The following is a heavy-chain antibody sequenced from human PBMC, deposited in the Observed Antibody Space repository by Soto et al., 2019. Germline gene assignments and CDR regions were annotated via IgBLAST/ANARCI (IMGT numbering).Heavy chain of an antibody. D-gene: IGHD3-3*01. Sequence: SETLSLTCAVYGGSFSGYYWSWIRQPPGKGLEWIGEINHGGSTNYNPSLKSRVTISVDTSKNQFSLKLSSVTAADTAVYYCARGEFEAGFWSGYYSRLDVWGQGTTVTVSS. V-gene: IGHV4-34*01. J-gene: IGHJ6*02. CDR2: INHGGST. CDR1: GGSFSGYY. CDR3: ARGEFEAGFWSGYYSRLDV.